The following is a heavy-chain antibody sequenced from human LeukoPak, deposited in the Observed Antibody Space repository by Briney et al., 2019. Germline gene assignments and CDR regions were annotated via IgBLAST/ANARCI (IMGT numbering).Heavy chain of an antibody. CDR1: GFTFSSYA. V-gene: IGHV3-23*01. J-gene: IGHJ6*03. D-gene: IGHD2-2*01. CDR2: ISGSGGST. Sequence: GGSLRLSCAASGFTFSSYAMSWVRQAPGKGLEWISAISGSGGSTYYADSVKGRFTTSRDNSKNTLYLQMNSLRAEDTAVYYCAKGGGSTSSRGFYYYMDVWGKGTTVTVSS. CDR3: AKGGGSTSSRGFYYYMDV.